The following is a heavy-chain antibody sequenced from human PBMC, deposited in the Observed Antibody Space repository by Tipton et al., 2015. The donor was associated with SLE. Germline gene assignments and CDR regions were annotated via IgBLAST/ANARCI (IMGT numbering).Heavy chain of an antibody. J-gene: IGHJ5*02. CDR3: ARDGVPWTWFDP. Sequence: TLSLTCTVSGGSISSYYWSWIRQPPGKGLEWIGYIYYSGSTNYNPSLKSRVTISVDTSKNQFSLKLSSVTAADTAVYYCARDGVPWTWFDPWGQVTLVTVSS. CDR1: GGSISSYY. V-gene: IGHV4-59*01. CDR2: IYYSGST. D-gene: IGHD3-10*01.